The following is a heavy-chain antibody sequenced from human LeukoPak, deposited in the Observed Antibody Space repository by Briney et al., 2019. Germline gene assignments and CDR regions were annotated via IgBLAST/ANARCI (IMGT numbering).Heavy chain of an antibody. V-gene: IGHV3-7*01. D-gene: IGHD3-3*01. Sequence: PGGSLRLSCAASGFTFSSHWMSWVRQAPGKGLEWVANIKQDGSEKYYVDSVKGRFTISRDNAKNSLYLQMNSLRAEDTAVYYCARDHTIFGVVIIGAFDIWGQGTMVTVSS. CDR2: IKQDGSEK. CDR3: ARDHTIFGVVIIGAFDI. J-gene: IGHJ3*02. CDR1: GFTFSSHW.